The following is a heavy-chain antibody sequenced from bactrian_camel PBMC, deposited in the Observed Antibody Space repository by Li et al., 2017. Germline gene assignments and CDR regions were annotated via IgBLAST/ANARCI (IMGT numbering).Heavy chain of an antibody. J-gene: IGHJ4*01. V-gene: IGHV3S67*01. CDR1: RYDYRPWC. CDR3: ARSRFVFRGCDLSTSGYYY. Sequence: VQLVESGGGSVQPGRSTRLTCTASRYDYRPWCMGWFRQAPGKEREGVACIGRDGITMYSDSVKGRFTISKDNAMNTLYLQMDSLKPEDSAMYYCARSRFVFRGCDLSTSGYYYGGQGTQVTVS. CDR2: IGRDGIT. D-gene: IGHD5*01.